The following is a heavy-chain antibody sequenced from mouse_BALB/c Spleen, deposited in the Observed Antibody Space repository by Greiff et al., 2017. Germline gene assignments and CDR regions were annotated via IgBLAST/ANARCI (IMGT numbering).Heavy chain of an antibody. D-gene: IGHD2-10*02. Sequence: EVKLMESGGGLVKPGGSLKLSCAASGFTFSSYAMSWVRQTPEKRLEWVASISSGGSTYYPDSVKGRFTISRDNAKNNLYLQMSSLKSEDTAMYYCARGRYGNYVIYAMDYWGQGTSVTVSS. CDR2: ISSGGST. J-gene: IGHJ4*01. CDR3: ARGRYGNYVIYAMDY. V-gene: IGHV5-6-5*01. CDR1: GFTFSSYA.